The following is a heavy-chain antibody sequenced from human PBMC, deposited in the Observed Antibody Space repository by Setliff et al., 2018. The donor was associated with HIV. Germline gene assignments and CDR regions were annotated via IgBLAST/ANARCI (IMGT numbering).Heavy chain of an antibody. CDR3: ARDSSPGYYYGMDV. V-gene: IGHV4-30-4*08. CDR1: GGSISSGDYY. Sequence: PSETLSLTCTVSGGSISSGDYYWSWIRQPPGKGLEWIGYIYYSGSTYYNPSLKSRVTISVDTSKNQFSLKLSSVTAADTAVYYCARDSSPGYYYGMDVWGQGTTVTVSS. J-gene: IGHJ6*02. CDR2: IYYSGST. D-gene: IGHD3-22*01.